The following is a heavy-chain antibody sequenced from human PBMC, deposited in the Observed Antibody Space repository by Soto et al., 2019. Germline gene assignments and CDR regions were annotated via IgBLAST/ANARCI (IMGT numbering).Heavy chain of an antibody. J-gene: IGHJ4*02. V-gene: IGHV2-5*02. D-gene: IGHD6-19*01. CDR2: IYWDDDK. CDR1: GFSLSTTRVG. Sequence: QITLKESGPTLVKPTQTLTLTCTFSGFSLSTTRVGVGWIRQPPGKALEWLALIYWDDDKRYSPFLKSRLTSXXXTXXHQLALTMTNIAPMDTATYFCAHTLVAGLGYYFDYWGQGTLVTVSS. CDR3: AHTLVAGLGYYFDY.